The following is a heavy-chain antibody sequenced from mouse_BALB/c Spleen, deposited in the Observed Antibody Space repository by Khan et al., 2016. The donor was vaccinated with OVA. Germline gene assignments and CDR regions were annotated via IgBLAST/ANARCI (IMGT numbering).Heavy chain of an antibody. CDR2: ISSGGSYT. D-gene: IGHD2-5*01. CDR3: ARQYSNSFFDY. CDR1: GFTFSSFG. J-gene: IGHJ2*01. Sequence: EVKLVESGGDLVKPGGSLKLSCAASGFTFSSFGMSWIRQTPDKRLEWVAPISSGGSYTYYPDSVKGRFTSFRDNAKNNLYLQMSSLKTEDTSMYYFARQYSNSFFDYWGQGTTLTVSS. V-gene: IGHV5-6*01.